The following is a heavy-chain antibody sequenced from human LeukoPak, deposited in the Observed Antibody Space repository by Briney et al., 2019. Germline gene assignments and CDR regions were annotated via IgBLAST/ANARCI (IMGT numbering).Heavy chain of an antibody. D-gene: IGHD3-9*01. CDR2: VYYSGST. CDR3: ARGQDLRGSPTIYPFDY. J-gene: IGHJ4*02. CDR1: GGSISSSY. V-gene: IGHV4-59*01. Sequence: PSETLSLTCTVHGGSISSSYWSWIRQPPGKGLEWIGYVYYSGSTYYNPSLKSRVTISVDTSKKQFSLKLTSVTTADTAVYYCARGQDLRGSPTIYPFDYWGQGTLVTVSS.